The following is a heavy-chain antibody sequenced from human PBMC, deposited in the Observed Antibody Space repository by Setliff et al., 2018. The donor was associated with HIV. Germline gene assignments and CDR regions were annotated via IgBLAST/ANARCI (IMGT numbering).Heavy chain of an antibody. CDR1: GGSISSGNW. D-gene: IGHD3-22*01. CDR2: IYHSGIT. Sequence: SETLSLTCAVSGGSISSGNWWSWVRQPPGKRLEWIGEIYHSGITNYNPSLKSRVTISVDKSKNQFSLKLSSVTAADTAVYYCASTTYYYDSSGYNSWPLFDYWGQGTPVTSPQ. J-gene: IGHJ4*02. CDR3: ASTTYYYDSSGYNSWPLFDY. V-gene: IGHV4-4*02.